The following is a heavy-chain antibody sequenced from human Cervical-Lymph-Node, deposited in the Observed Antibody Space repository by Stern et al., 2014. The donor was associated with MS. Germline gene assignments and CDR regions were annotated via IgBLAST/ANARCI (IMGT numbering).Heavy chain of an antibody. D-gene: IGHD3-9*01. CDR2: INPNSGGT. CDR3: ARARGSNILTGSGAYYYFDY. CDR1: GYTFTGYY. J-gene: IGHJ4*02. Sequence: QVQLVQSGAEVKKPGASVKVSCKASGYTFTGYYMHWVRQAPGQGLEWMGWINPNSGGTNYAQKFQGWVTMTRDTSISTAYMELSRLRSDDTAVYYCARARGSNILTGSGAYYYFDYWGQGTLVTVSS. V-gene: IGHV1-2*04.